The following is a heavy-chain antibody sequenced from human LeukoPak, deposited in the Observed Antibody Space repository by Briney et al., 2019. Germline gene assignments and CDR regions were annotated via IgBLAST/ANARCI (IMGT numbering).Heavy chain of an antibody. D-gene: IGHD6-19*01. J-gene: IGHJ5*02. Sequence: SETLSLTCTVSGGSISSYYWSWIRQPPGKGLEWIGYIYYSGSTNYNPSLKSRVTISVDTSKNQFSLKLSSVTAADTAVYYCARDLRAGSGPEIRFDPWGQGTLVTVSS. CDR3: ARDLRAGSGPEIRFDP. CDR2: IYYSGST. V-gene: IGHV4-59*01. CDR1: GGSISSYY.